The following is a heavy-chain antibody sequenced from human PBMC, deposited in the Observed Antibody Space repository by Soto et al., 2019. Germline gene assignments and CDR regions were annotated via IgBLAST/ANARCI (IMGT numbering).Heavy chain of an antibody. D-gene: IGHD3-16*01. J-gene: IGHJ6*02. V-gene: IGHV3-23*01. CDR2: VSGSGDST. Sequence: EVQLLESGGGLVQPGGSLRLSCAASGFTFSSFAMSWVRQAPGKGLEWVSAVSGSGDSTYSADSVKGRFTISRDNSQNTLYLPMNSLRAEDTAVYYCAKPIGGAFYYYGMDVWGQGTTVTVSS. CDR3: AKPIGGAFYYYGMDV. CDR1: GFTFSSFA.